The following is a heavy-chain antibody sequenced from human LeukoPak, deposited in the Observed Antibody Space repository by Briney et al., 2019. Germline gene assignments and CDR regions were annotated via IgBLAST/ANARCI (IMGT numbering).Heavy chain of an antibody. CDR3: ARVPSSSYYYYYGMDV. CDR2: ISSSGSTI. Sequence: PGGSLRLSCAASGFTFSSYEMHWVRQAPGKGLEWVSYISSSGSTIYYADSVKGRFTISRDNAKNSLYLQMNSLRAEDTAVYYCARVPSSSYYYYYGMDVWGQGTTVPV. D-gene: IGHD6-13*01. V-gene: IGHV3-48*03. CDR1: GFTFSSYE. J-gene: IGHJ6*02.